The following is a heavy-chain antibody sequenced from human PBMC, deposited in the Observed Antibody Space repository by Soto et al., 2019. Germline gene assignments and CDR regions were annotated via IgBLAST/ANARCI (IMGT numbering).Heavy chain of an antibody. Sequence: SETLSLTCAASGGSFSAYYWSWIRQPPGRGLEWIGYIYHSGSTYYNPSLKSRVTISVDRSKNQFSLKLSSVTAADTAVYYCARVPDRWGQGTLVT. CDR2: IYHSGST. D-gene: IGHD2-2*01. V-gene: IGHV4-34*01. CDR1: GGSFSAYY. J-gene: IGHJ5*02. CDR3: ARVPDR.